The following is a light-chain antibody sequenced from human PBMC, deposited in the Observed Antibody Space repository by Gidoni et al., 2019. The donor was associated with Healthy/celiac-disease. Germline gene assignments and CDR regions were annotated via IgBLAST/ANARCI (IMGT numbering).Light chain of an antibody. V-gene: IGLV3-21*04. CDR2: YAS. J-gene: IGLJ3*02. CDR1: NIGSKS. CDR3: QVWDSSSDHAGV. Sequence: SYVLTQPPSVSVAPGKTARITCGGNNIGSKSVHWYQQKPGQAPVLVIYYASDRPSGIPERFSGSNSGNTATLTISRVEAGDEADYYCQVWDSSSDHAGVFGGGTKLTVL.